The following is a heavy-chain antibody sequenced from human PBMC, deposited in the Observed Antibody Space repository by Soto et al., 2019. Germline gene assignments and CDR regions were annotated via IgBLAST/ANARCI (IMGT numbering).Heavy chain of an antibody. D-gene: IGHD6-13*01. Sequence: XXSLRLSCAASRFTFISYAMHWVRQAPGKWLEWVAVXSYDGXNQYYEDAVKXXFTVSRDXXKNTTYLQMNSLRPEDTPVYYCARDRAEAAPQRKGMDVWGQGTTVTV. CDR1: RFTFISYA. V-gene: IGHV3-30*07. J-gene: IGHJ6*02. CDR3: ARDRAEAAPQRKGMDV. CDR2: XSYDGXNQ.